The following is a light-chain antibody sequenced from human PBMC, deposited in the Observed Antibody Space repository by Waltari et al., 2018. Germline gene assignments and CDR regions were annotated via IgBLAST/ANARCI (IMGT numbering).Light chain of an antibody. CDR1: VLPRQY. CDR3: QSTDTNSGTRV. CDR2: KDM. J-gene: IGLJ1*01. Sequence: SYGLTQPPSVSVSPGQTAKINCPGDVLPRQYAAWYRQRPGQAPIMLIYKDMERPSGIPERFSGSSSGTTVTLTISGVQAEDDGDYFCQSTDTNSGTRVFGSGTKVNVL. V-gene: IGLV3-25*03.